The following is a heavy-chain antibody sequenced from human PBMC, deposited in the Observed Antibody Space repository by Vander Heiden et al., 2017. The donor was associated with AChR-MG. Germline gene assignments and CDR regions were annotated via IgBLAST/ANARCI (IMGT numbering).Heavy chain of an antibody. V-gene: IGHV4-31*02. CDR2: IYYSGST. Sequence: LEWIGYIYYSGSTYYNPSLKSRVTISVDTSKNQFSLKLSSVTAADTAVYYCARVVLLRSGSYQGEGGDAFDIWGQGTMVTVSS. D-gene: IGHD3-10*01. CDR3: ARVVLLRSGSYQGEGGDAFDI. J-gene: IGHJ3*02.